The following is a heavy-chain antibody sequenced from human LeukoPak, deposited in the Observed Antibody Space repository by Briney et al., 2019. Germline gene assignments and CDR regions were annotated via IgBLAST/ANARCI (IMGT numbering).Heavy chain of an antibody. CDR3: ARHDILTGSDAFDI. CDR1: GGSISSSY. V-gene: IGHV4-59*08. CDR2: IYYSGST. J-gene: IGHJ3*02. D-gene: IGHD3-9*01. Sequence: SEALSLTCTVSGGSISSSYWSWIRQPPGKGLEWIGYIYYSGSTNYNPSLKSRVTTSVDTSKNQFSLKLSSVTAADTAVYYCARHDILTGSDAFDIWGQGTMVTVSS.